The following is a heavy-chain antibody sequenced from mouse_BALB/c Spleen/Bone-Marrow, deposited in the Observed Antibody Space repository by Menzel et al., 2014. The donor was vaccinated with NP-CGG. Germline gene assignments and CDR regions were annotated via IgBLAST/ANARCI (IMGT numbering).Heavy chain of an antibody. V-gene: IGHV1-18*01. J-gene: IGHJ1*01. CDR3: ARKVRRYFDV. D-gene: IGHD2-14*01. CDR2: INPNYDTT. CDR1: GYIFTDYN. Sequence: EVQLQQSGAELVKPGASVKISCKASGYIFTDYNMDWVKQSHGTSLEWIGDINPNYDTTNYNQKFKRKATLTVDKSYSTTYMERRSLTSEDNAVYYCARKVRRYFDVWGAGTTVTVSS.